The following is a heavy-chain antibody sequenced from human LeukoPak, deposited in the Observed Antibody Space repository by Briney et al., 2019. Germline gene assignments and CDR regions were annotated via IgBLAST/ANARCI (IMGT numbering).Heavy chain of an antibody. D-gene: IGHD3-22*01. CDR1: GFTFSSYG. CDR3: AKGANRITMIVVVISLVDY. Sequence: PGGSLRLSCAASGFTFSSYGMHWVRQAPGKGLEWVSSIGSSSSYIYYADSVKGRFTISRDNAKNSLYLQMNSLRAEDTAVYYCAKGANRITMIVVVISLVDYWGQGTLVTVSS. CDR2: IGSSSSYI. V-gene: IGHV3-21*04. J-gene: IGHJ4*02.